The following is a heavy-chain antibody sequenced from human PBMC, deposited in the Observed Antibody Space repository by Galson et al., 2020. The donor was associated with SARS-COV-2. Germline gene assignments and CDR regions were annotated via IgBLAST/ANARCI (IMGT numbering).Heavy chain of an antibody. V-gene: IGHV3-13*01. CDR2: IGTAGDT. D-gene: IGHD2-2*01. CDR3: TRARVVPASIGYYYYYYMDV. J-gene: IGHJ6*03. Sequence: GESLKISCAASGFTFSSYDMHWVRQATGKGLEWVSAIGTAGDTYYPGSVKGRFTITRENATNSLYLQMNSMRAGDTAVYYCTRARVVPASIGYYYYYYMDVWGQGTTVTVSS. CDR1: GFTFSSYD.